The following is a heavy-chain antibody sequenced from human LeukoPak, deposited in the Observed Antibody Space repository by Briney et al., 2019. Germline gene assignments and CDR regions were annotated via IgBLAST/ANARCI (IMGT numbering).Heavy chain of an antibody. CDR3: AREAPSGAFDI. CDR1: GYTFTSYY. V-gene: IGHV1-46*01. CDR2: INPSGGST. Sequence: ASVKVSCKASGYTFTSYYMHWVRQAPGQGLEWMGIINPSGGSTSYAQKFQGRVSMTTDTSTTTVYMQLSSLRSEDTAVYYCAREAPSGAFDIWGQGTMVTVSS. J-gene: IGHJ3*02.